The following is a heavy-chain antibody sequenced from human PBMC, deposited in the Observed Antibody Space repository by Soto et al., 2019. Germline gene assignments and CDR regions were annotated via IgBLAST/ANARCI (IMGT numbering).Heavy chain of an antibody. CDR1: GYSFTNYY. Sequence: LGESLKISCKGSGYSFTNYYIAWVRQLPGKGLEWMGIINPGDSDTRYNPSFQGQVTMSADKSISTAYLQWSSLQASDTAMYYCAISYTLGSGYSYYGRDVWCQGTTVTVSS. CDR3: AISYTLGSGYSYYGRDV. CDR2: INPGDSDT. J-gene: IGHJ6*02. V-gene: IGHV5-51*01. D-gene: IGHD3-16*01.